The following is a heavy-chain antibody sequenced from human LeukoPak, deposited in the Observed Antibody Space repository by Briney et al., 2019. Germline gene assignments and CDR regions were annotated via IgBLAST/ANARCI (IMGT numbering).Heavy chain of an antibody. CDR3: ASVYSSSWYDHWFDP. D-gene: IGHD6-13*01. J-gene: IGHJ5*02. CDR2: IYHSRST. CDR1: GGSISSGGYS. Sequence: PSQTLSLTCAVSGGSISSGGYSWSWIRQPPGKGLEWIGYIYHSRSTYYNPSLKSRVTISVDRSKNQFSLKLSSVTAADTAVYYCASVYSSSWYDHWFDPWGQGILVTVSS. V-gene: IGHV4-30-2*01.